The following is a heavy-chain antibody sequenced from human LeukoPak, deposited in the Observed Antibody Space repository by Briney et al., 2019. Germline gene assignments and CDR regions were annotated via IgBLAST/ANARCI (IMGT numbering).Heavy chain of an antibody. J-gene: IGHJ4*02. CDR3: SRLLPSRPDFYFDY. D-gene: IGHD6-6*01. V-gene: IGHV4-4*09. CDR2: IYSSGTT. Sequence: SETLSLTCTVSGASISSDYWSWIRQPPGRRPEWIGYIYSSGTTKYNPSLQSRVTISIATSKNQFSLKLTSMTAADTAVYFCSRLLPSRPDFYFDYWGQGTLVTVSS. CDR1: GASISSDY.